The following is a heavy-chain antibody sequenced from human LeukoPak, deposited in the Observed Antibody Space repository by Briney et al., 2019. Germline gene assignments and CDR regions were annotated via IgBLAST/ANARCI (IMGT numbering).Heavy chain of an antibody. V-gene: IGHV3-53*01. J-gene: IGHJ4*02. CDR2: IYSGGST. Sequence: PGGSLRLSCAASGFTFSSNYMSWVRQAPGKGLEWVSVIYSGGSTYYADSVKGRFAISRDNSKNTLYLQMNSLRAEDTAVYYCASSGYSYGLIDYWGQGTLVTVSS. D-gene: IGHD5-18*01. CDR1: GFTFSSNY. CDR3: ASSGYSYGLIDY.